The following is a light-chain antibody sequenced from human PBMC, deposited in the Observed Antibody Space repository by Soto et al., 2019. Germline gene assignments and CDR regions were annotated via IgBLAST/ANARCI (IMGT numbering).Light chain of an antibody. V-gene: IGLV4-69*01. CDR2: LNSDGSH. CDR1: SGHSSYA. Sequence: QPVLTQSPSASASLGASVKLTCTLSSGHSSYAIAWHQQQPEKGPRYLMKLNSDGSHSKGDGIPDRFSGSSSGAERYLTISSLQSEDEADYSCQTWGSGIHVLFGGGTKLTVL. J-gene: IGLJ2*01. CDR3: QTWGSGIHVL.